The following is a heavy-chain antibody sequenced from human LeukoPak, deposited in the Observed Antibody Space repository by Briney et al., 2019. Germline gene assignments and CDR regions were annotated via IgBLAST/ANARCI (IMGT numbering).Heavy chain of an antibody. CDR3: AKPLEKYTYGGNFDY. Sequence: GGSLRLSCEASGFTFSSYAVSWVRQAPGKGLAWVSVISSSADSTYYADSVKGRFTISRDNSKNTLYLQMNNLRAEDTAVYYCAKPLEKYTYGGNFDYWGQGLLVTVSS. CDR1: GFTFSSYA. V-gene: IGHV3-23*01. CDR2: ISSSADST. D-gene: IGHD4-23*01. J-gene: IGHJ4*02.